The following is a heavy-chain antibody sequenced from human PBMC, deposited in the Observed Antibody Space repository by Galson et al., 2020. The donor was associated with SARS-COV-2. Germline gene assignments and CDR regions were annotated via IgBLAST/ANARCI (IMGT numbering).Heavy chain of an antibody. V-gene: IGHV1-24*01. Sequence: ASVKVSCKASGYTLTELSMHWVRQAPGKGLEWMGGIDPEDGETIYAQKFQGRVTMTEDTSTDTAYMELSSLRSEDTAVYYCATGPVVPAAMGWFDPWGQGTLVTVSS. J-gene: IGHJ5*02. D-gene: IGHD2-2*01. CDR2: IDPEDGET. CDR1: GYTLTELS. CDR3: ATGPVVPAAMGWFDP.